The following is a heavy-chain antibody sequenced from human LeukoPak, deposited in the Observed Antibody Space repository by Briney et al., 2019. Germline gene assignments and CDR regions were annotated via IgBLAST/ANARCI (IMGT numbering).Heavy chain of an antibody. D-gene: IGHD2-2*01. CDR3: AREGARDDFVVVPAALDF. CDR1: NGPIGSYY. J-gene: IGHJ4*02. CDR2: IHRTGST. V-gene: IGHV4-4*07. Sequence: SETLSLTCTVYNGPIGSYYWTWIRQPAGKGLEWIGRIHRTGSTNYNPSLKSRVIMSVDTSKNQFSLRLTSVTAADTAVYYCAREGARDDFVVVPAALDFWGLGTLVTVSS.